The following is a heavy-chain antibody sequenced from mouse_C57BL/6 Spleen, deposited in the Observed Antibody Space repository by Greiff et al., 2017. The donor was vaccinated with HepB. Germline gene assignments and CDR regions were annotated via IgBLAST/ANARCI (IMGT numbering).Heavy chain of an antibody. Sequence: EVQLQQSGPELVKPGASVKISCKASGYTFTDYYMNWVKQSHGKSLEWIGDINPNNGGTSYNQKFKGKATLTVDKSSSTAYMELRSRTSEDSAVYYCARSDYDYDEDYWGQGTSVTVSS. CDR2: INPNNGGT. CDR1: GYTFTDYY. V-gene: IGHV1-26*01. D-gene: IGHD2-4*01. CDR3: ARSDYDYDEDY. J-gene: IGHJ4*01.